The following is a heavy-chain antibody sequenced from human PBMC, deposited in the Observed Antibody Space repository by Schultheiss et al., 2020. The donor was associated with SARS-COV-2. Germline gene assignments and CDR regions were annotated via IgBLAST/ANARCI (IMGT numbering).Heavy chain of an antibody. CDR2: IYYSGST. CDR1: GGAVSSRSYY. Sequence: SETLSLTCTVSGGAVSSRSYYWGWIRQPPGKGLEWIGYIYYSGSTYYNPSLKSRVTISVDTSKNQFSLKLSSVTAADTAVYYCARDSGIAAHNYYYYGMDVWGQGTTVTVSS. V-gene: IGHV4-39*07. D-gene: IGHD6-6*01. CDR3: ARDSGIAAHNYYYYGMDV. J-gene: IGHJ6*02.